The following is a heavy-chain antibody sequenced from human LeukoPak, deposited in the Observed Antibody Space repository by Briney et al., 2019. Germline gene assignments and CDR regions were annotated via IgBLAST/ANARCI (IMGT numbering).Heavy chain of an antibody. CDR1: GFTFSDYS. V-gene: IGHV3-23*03. Sequence: PGGSLRLSCAASGFTFSDYSMNWVRQAPGKGLEWVSVIAGGGSSTYYADSVKGRFTISRDNSKNTLYLQMNSLRVEDTAVYYCVKDPDPRYCSSTSCSPIWGQGTMVTVSS. CDR3: VKDPDPRYCSSTSCSPI. CDR2: IAGGGSST. D-gene: IGHD2-2*01. J-gene: IGHJ3*02.